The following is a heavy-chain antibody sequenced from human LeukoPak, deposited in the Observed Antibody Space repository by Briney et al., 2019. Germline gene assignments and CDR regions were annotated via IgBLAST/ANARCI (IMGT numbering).Heavy chain of an antibody. CDR1: GFTFSSHA. Sequence: GGSLRLSCAASGFTFSSHAMSWVRQAPGKGLEWVSGISGSGGSTYYTDSLKGRFTISRDNSKNTLYLQMNSLRAEDTAVYYCAIPPGIAVAGRNWFDPWGQGTLVTVSS. CDR2: ISGSGGST. CDR3: AIPPGIAVAGRNWFDP. V-gene: IGHV3-23*01. D-gene: IGHD6-19*01. J-gene: IGHJ5*02.